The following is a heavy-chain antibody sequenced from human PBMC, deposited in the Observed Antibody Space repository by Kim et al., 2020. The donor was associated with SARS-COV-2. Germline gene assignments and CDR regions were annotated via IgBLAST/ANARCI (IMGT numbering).Heavy chain of an antibody. V-gene: IGHV4-59*01. J-gene: IGHJ5*02. D-gene: IGHD3-10*01. CDR3: ARKWCGDDNWFDP. CDR1: GGSISSYY. Sequence: SETLSLTCTVSGGSISSYYWSWIRQPPGKGLEWIGYIYYSGSTNYNPSFKSRVTISVDRSENQFSLKLSSVTAADTAVYYCARKWCGDDNWFDPWGQGTLVTVSS. CDR2: IYYSGST.